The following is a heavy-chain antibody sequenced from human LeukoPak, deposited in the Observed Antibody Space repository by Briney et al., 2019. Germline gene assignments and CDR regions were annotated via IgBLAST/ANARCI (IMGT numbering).Heavy chain of an antibody. V-gene: IGHV1-69-2*01. CDR1: GYTFTDNY. CDR2: VDPEDGET. D-gene: IGHD4-23*01. J-gene: IGHJ6*02. CDR3: ATGTVVGRGYYAMDV. Sequence: ASVKISCKVSGYTFTDNYMHWVQQAPGKGLEWMGLVDPEDGETIYAENFQGRITITADTSTDTAYMELTSLRSEDTALYYCATGTVVGRGYYAMDVGGQGTTVTVSS.